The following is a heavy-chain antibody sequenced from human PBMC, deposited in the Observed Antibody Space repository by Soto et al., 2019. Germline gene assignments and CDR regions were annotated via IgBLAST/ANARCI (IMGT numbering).Heavy chain of an antibody. CDR2: MNPNSGNT. D-gene: IGHD1-1*01. CDR1: GYTFTSYD. CDR3: ASERTGTTGMDV. V-gene: IGHV1-8*01. Sequence: QVQLVQSGAEVKKPGASVKVSCKASGYTFTSYDINWVRQATGQGLEWMGWMNPNSGNTGYAQQVQGRVTMTRDTSISTAYMELSSLRSEDTAGYYCASERTGTTGMDVWGQGTTVTVSS. J-gene: IGHJ6*02.